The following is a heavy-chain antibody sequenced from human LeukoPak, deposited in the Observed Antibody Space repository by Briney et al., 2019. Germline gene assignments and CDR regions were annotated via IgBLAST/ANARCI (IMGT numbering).Heavy chain of an antibody. CDR2: IYHSGST. V-gene: IGHV4-4*02. Sequence: SETLSLTCAVSGGSISSSNWWSWVRQPPGKELEWIGEIYHSGSTNYNPSLKRRVTISVDKSKNQFSLKLSSVTAADTAVYYCARAGSSSGGSYWYGMDVWGQGTTVTVSS. D-gene: IGHD2-15*01. CDR1: GGSISSSNW. CDR3: ARAGSSSGGSYWYGMDV. J-gene: IGHJ6*02.